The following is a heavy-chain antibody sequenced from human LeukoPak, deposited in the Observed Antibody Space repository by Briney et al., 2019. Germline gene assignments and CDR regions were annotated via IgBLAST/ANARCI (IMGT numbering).Heavy chain of an antibody. Sequence: GGSLRLSCAASGFIFSNYWMHWVRQAPGKGLVWVSRINSDGSSISYADSVKGRFTISRDNAKNTLYLQMNSLKTEDTAVYYCTTDPWGGSYYFDYWGQGTLVTVSS. CDR3: TTDPWGGSYYFDY. CDR2: INSDGSSI. CDR1: GFIFSNYW. J-gene: IGHJ4*02. D-gene: IGHD1-26*01. V-gene: IGHV3-74*01.